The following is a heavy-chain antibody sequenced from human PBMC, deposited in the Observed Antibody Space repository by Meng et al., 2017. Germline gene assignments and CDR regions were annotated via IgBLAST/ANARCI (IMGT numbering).Heavy chain of an antibody. D-gene: IGHD3-22*01. CDR3: AGTSEYYDSSGYYLDSAFDY. V-gene: IGHV3-21*04. CDR1: GFTFSSYS. J-gene: IGHJ4*02. CDR2: ISSSSYI. Sequence: GESLKISCAASGFTFSSYSMNWVRQAPGKGLEWVSSISSSSYIYYADSVKGRFTISRDNAKNSLYLQMNSLRAEDTAVYYCAGTSEYYDSSGYYLDSAFDYWGQGTLVTVSS.